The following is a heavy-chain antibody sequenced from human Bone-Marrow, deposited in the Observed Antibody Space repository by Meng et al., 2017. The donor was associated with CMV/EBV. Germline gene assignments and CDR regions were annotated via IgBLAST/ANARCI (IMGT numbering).Heavy chain of an antibody. CDR2: ISWNSGSI. D-gene: IGHD2-2*01. CDR1: GFTFSSYS. V-gene: IGHV3-9*01. Sequence: SLKISCAASGFTFSSYSMNWVRQAPGKGLEWVSGISWNSGSIGYADSVKGRFTISRDNAKNSLYLQMNSLRAEDTALYYCAKGEVVPAAARNAFDIWGQGTMVTVSS. CDR3: AKGEVVPAAARNAFDI. J-gene: IGHJ3*02.